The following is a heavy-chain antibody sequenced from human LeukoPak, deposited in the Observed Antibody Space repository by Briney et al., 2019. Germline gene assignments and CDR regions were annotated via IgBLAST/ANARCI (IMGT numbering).Heavy chain of an antibody. CDR3: ARLTHSYYSDTSGYYPYYYMDV. CDR2: INYSGST. CDR1: GASISSSDYY. V-gene: IGHV4-39*02. J-gene: IGHJ6*03. D-gene: IGHD3-22*01. Sequence: PSETLSLTCSVSGASISSSDYYWGWIRQPPGKGLEWIGRINYSGSTYYNPSLKSRVTISVDTSKNHFSLRLTSMTAADTAVYCCARLTHSYYSDTSGYYPYYYMDVWGKGTTVTVSS.